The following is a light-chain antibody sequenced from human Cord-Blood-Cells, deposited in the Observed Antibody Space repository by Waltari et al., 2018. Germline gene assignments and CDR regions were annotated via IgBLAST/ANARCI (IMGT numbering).Light chain of an antibody. CDR2: GAS. CDR1: QSVSSSY. J-gene: IGKJ4*01. V-gene: IGKV3-20*01. CDR3: QQYGSSPLT. Sequence: EIVLTQSPGTLSLSPGERATLSCRASQSVSSSYLAWYQQTPGQAPRLLIYGASSRATGIPDRVSGSGSGTDFTLTLSRLGPEDFAVYYCQQYGSSPLTFGGGTKVEIK.